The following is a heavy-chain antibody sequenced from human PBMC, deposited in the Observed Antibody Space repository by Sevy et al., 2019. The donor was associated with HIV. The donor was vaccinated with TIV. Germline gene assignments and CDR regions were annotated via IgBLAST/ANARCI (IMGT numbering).Heavy chain of an antibody. J-gene: IGHJ4*02. Sequence: GGSLRLSCGASGFTFSTYWMSWVRQAPGKGPEWVANINQDGSQKYYVDSVKGRFTISKDNAKNSLYLQMSSLRAEDTAVYYCAREFDGGPDYWGQGTLVTVSS. CDR3: AREFDGGPDY. CDR2: INQDGSQK. D-gene: IGHD3-9*01. CDR1: GFTFSTYW. V-gene: IGHV3-7*01.